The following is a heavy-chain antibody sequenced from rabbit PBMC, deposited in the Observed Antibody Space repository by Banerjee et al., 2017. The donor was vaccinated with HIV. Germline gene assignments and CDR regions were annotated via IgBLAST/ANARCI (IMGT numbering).Heavy chain of an antibody. CDR1: GIDFSSRA. J-gene: IGHJ4*01. Sequence: QSLEESGGDLVKPGASLTLTCKASGIDFSSRAMCWVRQAPGKGLEWIACMNTISADTVYATWAKGRFTISKASWTTVTLQMTSLTAADTASYFCARDLAGVIGWNFNLWGPGTLVTVS. CDR3: ARDLAGVIGWNFNL. V-gene: IGHV1S40*01. D-gene: IGHD4-1*01. CDR2: MNTISADT.